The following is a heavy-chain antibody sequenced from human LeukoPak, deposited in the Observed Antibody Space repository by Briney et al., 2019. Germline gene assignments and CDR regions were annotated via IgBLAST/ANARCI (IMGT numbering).Heavy chain of an antibody. D-gene: IGHD6-6*01. CDR1: GGSFSGYY. CDR3: ARELAASRLRRFDP. Sequence: SETLSLTCAVYGGSFSGYYWSWIRQPPGKGLEWIGEINHSGSTNYNPSLKSRVTISVDTSKNQFSLKLSSVTAADTAVYYCARELAASRLRRFDPWGQGTLVTVSS. CDR2: INHSGST. J-gene: IGHJ5*02. V-gene: IGHV4-34*01.